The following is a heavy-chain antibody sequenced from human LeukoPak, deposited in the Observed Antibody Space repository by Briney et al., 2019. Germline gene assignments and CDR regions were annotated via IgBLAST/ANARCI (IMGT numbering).Heavy chain of an antibody. CDR3: ARSHYSSSWFDY. Sequence: PSETLSLTCAVYGGSFSGYYWSWIRQPPGKGLEWIGEINHSGSTNYNPSLKSRVTTSVDTSKNQFSLKLSSVTAADTAVYYCARSHYSSSWFDYWGQGTLVTVSS. CDR2: INHSGST. D-gene: IGHD6-13*01. V-gene: IGHV4-34*01. CDR1: GGSFSGYY. J-gene: IGHJ4*02.